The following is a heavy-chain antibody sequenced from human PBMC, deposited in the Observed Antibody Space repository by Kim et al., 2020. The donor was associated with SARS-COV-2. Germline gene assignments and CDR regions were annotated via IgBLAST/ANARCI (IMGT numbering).Heavy chain of an antibody. CDR1: GFTFSSYG. CDR3: AKDQNPYNWNDVNWFDP. V-gene: IGHV3-30*18. CDR2: ISYDGSNK. D-gene: IGHD1-20*01. Sequence: GGSLRLSCAASGFTFSSYGMHWVRQAPGKGLEWVAVISYDGSNKYYADSVKGRFTISRDNSKNTLYLQMNSLRAEDTAVYYCAKDQNPYNWNDVNWFDPWGQGTLVTVSS. J-gene: IGHJ5*02.